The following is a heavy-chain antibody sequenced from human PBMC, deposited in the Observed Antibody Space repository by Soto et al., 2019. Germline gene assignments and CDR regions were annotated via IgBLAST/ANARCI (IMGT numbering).Heavy chain of an antibody. D-gene: IGHD1-26*01. CDR1: GFTFSSYS. CDR3: ASPRGRSSYGPQNKGIYYYGMDV. J-gene: IGHJ6*02. CDR2: ISSSSSTI. Sequence: EVQLVESGGGLVQPGGSLRLSCAASGFTFSSYSMNWVRQAPGKGLEWVSYISSSSSTIYYADSVKGRFTISRDNAKNSLYLQMNSLRDEDTAVYYCASPRGRSSYGPQNKGIYYYGMDVWGQGTTVTVSS. V-gene: IGHV3-48*02.